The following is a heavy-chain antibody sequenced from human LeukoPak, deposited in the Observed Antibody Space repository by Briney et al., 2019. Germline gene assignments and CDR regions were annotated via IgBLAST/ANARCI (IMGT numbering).Heavy chain of an antibody. CDR3: ARNGYSSGWYHYFFDY. V-gene: IGHV5-51*01. CDR1: GYSFTSYW. CDR2: IYPGDSDT. D-gene: IGHD6-19*01. J-gene: IGHJ4*02. Sequence: GESLKISCKGSGYSFTSYWIGWVRQMPGKGLDCMGIIYPGDSDTRYRPSFQGQVTMSVDKSINTAYLQWSSLKASDTAMYYCARNGYSSGWYHYFFDYWGQGTLVTVSS.